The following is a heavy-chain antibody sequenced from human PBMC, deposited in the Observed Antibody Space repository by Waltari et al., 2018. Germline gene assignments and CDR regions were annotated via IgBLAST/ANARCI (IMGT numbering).Heavy chain of an antibody. CDR1: GYTFTSYD. CDR2: MNPNSVNT. CDR3: AEGPAHYMDV. V-gene: IGHV1-8*01. Sequence: QVQLVQSGAEVKKPGASVKVSCKASGYTFTSYDINWERQATGQGPEGMGVMNPNSVNTGYAQKFQGRVTMTRNTSISTAYMELSSLRSEDTAVYYCAEGPAHYMDVWGKGTTVTVSS. J-gene: IGHJ6*03.